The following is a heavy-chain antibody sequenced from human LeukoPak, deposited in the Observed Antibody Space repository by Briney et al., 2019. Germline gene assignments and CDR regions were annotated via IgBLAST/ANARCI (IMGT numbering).Heavy chain of an antibody. CDR3: ARVFGPRNIRQWLGYYYYYYMDV. V-gene: IGHV3-30*02. Sequence: TGGSLRLSCAASGFTFSNYGTHWVRQAPGKGLEWVAFIQYDGSNKYYADSVKGRFTISRDNAKNSLYLQMNSLRAEDTAVYYCARVFGPRNIRQWLGYYYYYYMDVWGKGTPVTVSS. D-gene: IGHD6-19*01. CDR2: IQYDGSNK. J-gene: IGHJ6*03. CDR1: GFTFSNYG.